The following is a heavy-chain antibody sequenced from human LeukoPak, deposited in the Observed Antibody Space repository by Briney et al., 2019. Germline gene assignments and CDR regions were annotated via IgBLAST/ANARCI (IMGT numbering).Heavy chain of an antibody. CDR2: ISYDGGNK. CDR3: ARAEWELMYYFDY. V-gene: IGHV3-30*11. D-gene: IGHD1-26*01. Sequence: GGSLRLSFAAAGFTFSSYAMDWVRQAPGKGPERVAVISYDGGNKYYADSVKGGFTISRDNSKNTLYLQMDSLTAEDTAVYYCARAEWELMYYFDYWGQGTLVTVSS. CDR1: GFTFSSYA. J-gene: IGHJ4*02.